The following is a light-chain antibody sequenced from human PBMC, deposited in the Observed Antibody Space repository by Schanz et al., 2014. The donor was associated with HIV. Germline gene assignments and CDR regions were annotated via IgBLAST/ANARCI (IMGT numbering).Light chain of an antibody. V-gene: IGKV1-5*03. J-gene: IGKJ3*01. CDR1: QNFVNW. Sequence: DIQMTQSPSTLSASVGDRVTITCRASQNFVNWLPWYKQKPGKPPKLLIYKASNLEIGSPSRFIGRGSGTEFTLPITRLQPDDFAIYYCQQYSDYPLTFGPGSTVDV. CDR3: QQYSDYPLT. CDR2: KAS.